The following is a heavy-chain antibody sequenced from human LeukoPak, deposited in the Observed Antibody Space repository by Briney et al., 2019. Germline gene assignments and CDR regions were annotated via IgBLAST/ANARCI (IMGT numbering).Heavy chain of an antibody. J-gene: IGHJ4*02. CDR2: IYYSGST. CDR3: ASANRGGYNWGLGY. Sequence: KPSETLSLTCTVSGGSISSYYWSWIRQPPGKGLEWIGYIYYSGSTNYNPSLKSRVTISVDTSKNQFSLKLSSVTAADTAVYYCASANRGGYNWGLGYWGQGTLVTVSS. D-gene: IGHD5-24*01. CDR1: GGSISSYY. V-gene: IGHV4-59*01.